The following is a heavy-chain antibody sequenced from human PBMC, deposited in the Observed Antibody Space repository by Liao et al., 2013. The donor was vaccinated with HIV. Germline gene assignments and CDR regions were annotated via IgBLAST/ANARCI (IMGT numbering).Heavy chain of an antibody. CDR1: GGSFNVYY. J-gene: IGHJ4*02. CDR2: VKHSGST. V-gene: IGHV4-34*01. CDR3: ARGRGWGAPYFDY. Sequence: QVRLQQWGAGLLKPSETLSLTCAVYGGSFNVYYWTWIRQSPRKGLEWIGKVKHSGSTNYNPSLKSRLTILVDTSKNQFSLNLTSVSAADTAVYYCARGRGWGAPYFDYWGQGTPVTVSS. D-gene: IGHD7-27*01.